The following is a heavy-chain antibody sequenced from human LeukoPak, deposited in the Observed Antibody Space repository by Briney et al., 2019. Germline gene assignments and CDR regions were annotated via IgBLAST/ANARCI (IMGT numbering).Heavy chain of an antibody. CDR2: IYHSGST. Sequence: SETLSLTCTVSGGSISSGGYYWSWIRQHPGKGLEWIGNIYHSGSTNYNPSLKSRVTISVDTFMKQFSLKLTSVTAADTAVYYCARDPVVGATEPPYYYNYGLDVWGQGTTVTVSS. CDR1: GGSISSGGYY. V-gene: IGHV4-61*08. D-gene: IGHD1-26*01. CDR3: ARDPVVGATEPPYYYNYGLDV. J-gene: IGHJ6*02.